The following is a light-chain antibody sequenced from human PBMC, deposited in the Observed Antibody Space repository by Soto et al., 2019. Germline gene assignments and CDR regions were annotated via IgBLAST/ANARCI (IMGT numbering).Light chain of an antibody. V-gene: IGKV3-15*01. CDR2: GAF. CDR3: QQYNDWPPYS. Sequence: IVMTHSQATLSVSPWCRDTLSFTSSQSISSNVAWYQQKPGQAPRLLIYGAFIRATGVPARFSGSGSGTEFTLTISSLQSEDFAVYYCQQYNDWPPYSFGQGTKVDIK. J-gene: IGKJ2*01. CDR1: QSISSN.